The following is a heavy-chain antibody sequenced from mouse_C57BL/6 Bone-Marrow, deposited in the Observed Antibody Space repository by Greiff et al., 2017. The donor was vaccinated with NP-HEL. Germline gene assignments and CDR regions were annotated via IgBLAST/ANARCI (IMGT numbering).Heavy chain of an antibody. J-gene: IGHJ1*03. D-gene: IGHD1-1*01. V-gene: IGHV1-69*01. CDR2: FDPSDSYT. CDR1: GYTFTSYW. CDR3: ASRDYGSSYFDV. Sequence: VQLQQPGAELVMPGASVKLSCKASGYTFTSYWMHWVKQRPGQGLEWIGEFDPSDSYTNYNQKFKGKSTLTVDKSSSTAYMQLSSLTSEDSAVYYCASRDYGSSYFDVWGTGTTVTVSS.